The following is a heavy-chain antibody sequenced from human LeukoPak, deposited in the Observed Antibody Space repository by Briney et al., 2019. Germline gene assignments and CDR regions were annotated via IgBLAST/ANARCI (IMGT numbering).Heavy chain of an antibody. D-gene: IGHD3-22*01. J-gene: IGHJ4*02. CDR2: INPRSGST. CDR3: ARGYYDNSGPDF. V-gene: IGHV1-46*01. Sequence: ASVKISCKASGYTFTSYYMDWVRQAPGQGLEWMGIINPRSGSTSYAQKFQGRVTMTRDTSTGTVYMELSSLRSEDTAVYYCARGYYDNSGPDFWGQGTLVSVSS. CDR1: GYTFTSYY.